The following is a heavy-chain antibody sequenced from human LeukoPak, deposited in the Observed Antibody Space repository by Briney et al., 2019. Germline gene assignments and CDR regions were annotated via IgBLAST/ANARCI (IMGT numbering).Heavy chain of an antibody. V-gene: IGHV4-38-2*01. CDR2: IYHSGST. CDR3: ARQGWELLAAFDI. Sequence: SETLSLTCAVSGYSISSGYYCGWIRQPPGKGLEWIGSIYHSGSTYYNPSLKSRVTISVDTSKNQFSLKLSSVTAADTAVYYCARQGWELLAAFDIWGQGTMVTVSS. CDR1: GYSISSGYY. D-gene: IGHD1-26*01. J-gene: IGHJ3*02.